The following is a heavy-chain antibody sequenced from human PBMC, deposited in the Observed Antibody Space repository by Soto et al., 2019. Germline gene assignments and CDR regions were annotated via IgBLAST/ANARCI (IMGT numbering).Heavy chain of an antibody. CDR2: ISAYNGNT. CDR3: ARDQSPDYDFWSGYVDY. Sequence: ASVKVSCKASGGTFSSYAISWVRQAPGQGLEWMGWISAYNGNTNYAQKLQGRVTMTTDTSTSTAYMELRSLRSDDTAVYYCARDQSPDYDFWSGYVDYWGQGTLVTVSS. J-gene: IGHJ4*02. D-gene: IGHD3-3*01. CDR1: GGTFSSYA. V-gene: IGHV1-18*01.